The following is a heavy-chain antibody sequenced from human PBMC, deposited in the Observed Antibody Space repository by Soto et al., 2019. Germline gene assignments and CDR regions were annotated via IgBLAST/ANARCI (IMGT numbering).Heavy chain of an antibody. CDR2: IIPIFGTA. V-gene: IGHV1-69*01. CDR1: GGTFSSYA. Sequence: QVQLVQSGAEVKKPGSSVKVSCKASGGTFSSYAISWVRQAPGQGLEWMGGIIPIFGTANYAQKLQGRVTITADQTPSTAYMDLSSLRSEDTAVYYCARGHLFGAAAGTGGFGPWGQGTLGTVSS. D-gene: IGHD6-13*01. J-gene: IGHJ5*02. CDR3: ARGHLFGAAAGTGGFGP.